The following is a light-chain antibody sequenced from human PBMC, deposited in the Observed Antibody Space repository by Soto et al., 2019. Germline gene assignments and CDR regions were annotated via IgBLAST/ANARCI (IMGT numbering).Light chain of an antibody. J-gene: IGKJ1*01. CDR2: AAS. CDR1: QSISSY. V-gene: IGKV1-39*01. CDR3: QQSYSTPPT. Sequence: DIQMTQSPSSLSASVGDRVTITCRASQSISSYLNWYQQKPGKAPKLLIYAASSLQSGVPSRFSGRGSGTDFTLTISSRQTEDFATYYCQQSYSTPPTFGQGTKVEIK.